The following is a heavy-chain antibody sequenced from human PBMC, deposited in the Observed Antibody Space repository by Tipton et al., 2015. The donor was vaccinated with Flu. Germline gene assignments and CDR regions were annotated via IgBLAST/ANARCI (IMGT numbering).Heavy chain of an antibody. CDR2: IYSGGST. J-gene: IGHJ6*02. CDR3: AREIRNSDWTLDYYGMDV. Sequence: SLRLSCVVSGFTVSSNYMTWVRQAPGKGLEWVSVIYSGGSTNYADSVKGRFTISRDNSKNTLYLQMNSLRVEDTAVYFRAREIRNSDWTLDYYGMDVWGQGTTVVVSS. D-gene: IGHD1-1*01. CDR1: GFTVSSNY. V-gene: IGHV3-53*01.